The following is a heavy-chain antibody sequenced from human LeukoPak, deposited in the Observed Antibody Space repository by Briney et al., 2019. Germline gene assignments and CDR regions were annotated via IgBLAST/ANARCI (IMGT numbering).Heavy chain of an antibody. V-gene: IGHV4-59*01. CDR1: GGSISSYY. Sequence: SETLSLTCTVSGGSISSYYWSWIRQPPGEGLEWIGYIYYSGSTNYNPSLKSRVTISVDTSKNQFSLKLSSVTAADTALYYCARSRGYFDYWGQGTLVTVSS. D-gene: IGHD6-13*01. J-gene: IGHJ4*02. CDR3: ARSRGYFDY. CDR2: IYYSGST.